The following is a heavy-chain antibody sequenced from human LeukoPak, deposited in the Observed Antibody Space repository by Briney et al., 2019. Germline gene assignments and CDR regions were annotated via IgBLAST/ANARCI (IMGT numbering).Heavy chain of an antibody. CDR3: AKGAASGLVDWFDP. V-gene: IGHV3-23*01. J-gene: IGHJ5*02. D-gene: IGHD3-22*01. Sequence: GGPLRLSCAASGFTFSNFAMMWVRQAPGKGLEWVSCITGDYATYSADPAKGRFTTSRDNSKNIVYLQMDSLRDDDTAVYYCAKGAASGLVDWFDPWGQGTLVTVSS. CDR1: GFTFSNFA. CDR2: ITGDYAT.